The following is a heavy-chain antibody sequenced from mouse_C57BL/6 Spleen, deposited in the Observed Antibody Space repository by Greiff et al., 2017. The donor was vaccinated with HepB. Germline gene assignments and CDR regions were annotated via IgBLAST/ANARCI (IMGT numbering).Heavy chain of an antibody. J-gene: IGHJ3*01. Sequence: EVQLQQSGAELVRPGASVKLSCTASGFNIKDDYMHWVKQRPEQGLEWIGWIDPENGDTDYASKFQGKATITADTSANTAYLRLSSLTSVDTAVYYGTPGVYYGYVDWCAYWGQGTRVTVSA. D-gene: IGHD2-2*01. V-gene: IGHV14-4*01. CDR3: TPGVYYGYVDWCAY. CDR2: IDPENGDT. CDR1: GFNIKDDY.